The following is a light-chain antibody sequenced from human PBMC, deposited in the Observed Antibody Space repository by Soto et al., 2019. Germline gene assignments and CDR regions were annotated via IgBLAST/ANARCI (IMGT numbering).Light chain of an antibody. V-gene: IGKV1-5*01. Sequence: DIDVTKSPSTLSAFVGDRLTITCRASQSISSWLAWYQQRPGKAPKLLIFDASSLESGVPSRFSGSGSGTEFTLTISSLQPDDFATYYCQQYSSYSKTFGQGTKVDIK. CDR3: QQYSSYSKT. CDR2: DAS. CDR1: QSISSW. J-gene: IGKJ1*01.